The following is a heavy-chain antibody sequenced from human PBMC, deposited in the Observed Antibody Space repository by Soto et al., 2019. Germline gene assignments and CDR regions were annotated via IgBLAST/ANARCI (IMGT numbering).Heavy chain of an antibody. CDR1: GFTFSSYA. J-gene: IGHJ4*02. Sequence: QVQLVESGGGVVQPGRSLRLSCAASGFTFSSYAMHWVRQAPGKGLEWVAVISYDGSNKYYADSVKGRFTISRDNSKNTLYLQMNSLRAEDTAVYHCARDGLLRYFDYWGQGTLVTVSS. CDR2: ISYDGSNK. CDR3: ARDGLLRYFDY. V-gene: IGHV3-30-3*01.